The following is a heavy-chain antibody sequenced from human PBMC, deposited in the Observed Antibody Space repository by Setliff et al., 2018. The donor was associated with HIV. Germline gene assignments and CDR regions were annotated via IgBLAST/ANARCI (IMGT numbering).Heavy chain of an antibody. V-gene: IGHV1-24*01. D-gene: IGHD3-16*01. CDR3: ARDWAYRPDS. J-gene: IGHJ4*02. Sequence: ASVKVSCKVSGYTLTELSMHWVRQAPGEGLEWMGGFDPEDGETIYAEKFQGRVTMTEDTATETACMELSSLRSEDTAVYYCARDWAYRPDSWGQGTLVTVSS. CDR2: FDPEDGET. CDR1: GYTLTELS.